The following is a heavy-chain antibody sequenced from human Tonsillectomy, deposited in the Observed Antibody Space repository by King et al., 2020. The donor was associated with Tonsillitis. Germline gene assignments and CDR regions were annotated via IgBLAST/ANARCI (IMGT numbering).Heavy chain of an antibody. Sequence: VQLVESGGGLVQPGQSLRLSCTASGFNLRDYTLAWFRQAPGKGLEWVGLIRSKTYGETAEYAASVKGRFTVSRDDSKNLAHLQMNSLGTEDTAVYFCSSDWIGYTYGFDYWGQGTLVTVSS. D-gene: IGHD5-18*01. CDR3: SSDWIGYTYGFDY. J-gene: IGHJ4*02. V-gene: IGHV3-49*03. CDR2: IRSKTYGETA. CDR1: GFNLRDYT.